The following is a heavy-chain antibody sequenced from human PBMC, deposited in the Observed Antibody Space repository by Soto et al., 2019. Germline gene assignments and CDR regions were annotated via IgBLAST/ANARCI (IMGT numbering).Heavy chain of an antibody. CDR3: ARGVGEVTSIWVDP. Sequence: QVQLVQSGAEMKTPGASVKVSCKARGFTFTTNDIHWVRQAPGQRLEWMGWTNVNTDSTDSAEDFEGRLTMTWNTSIGTAYMDLTDLTSEDTAGYYCARGVGEVTSIWVDPWGPGTHLTFS. CDR1: GFTFTTND. V-gene: IGHV1-8*02. J-gene: IGHJ5*02. CDR2: TNVNTDST. D-gene: IGHD3-10*01.